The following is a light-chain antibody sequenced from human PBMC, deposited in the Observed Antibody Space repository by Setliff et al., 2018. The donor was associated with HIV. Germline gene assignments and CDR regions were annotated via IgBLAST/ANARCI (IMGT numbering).Light chain of an antibody. CDR2: RNN. CDR3: AAWDGSMSVWV. Sequence: QSALTQPPSASGTPGQRVTISCSGSSSHIGGNYVYWYQRLQGSAPNLLIYRNNQRPSGVPDRFSGSKSGTSASLAISGLRSEDEGDYYCAAWDGSMSVWVFGGGTKVTVL. J-gene: IGLJ3*02. V-gene: IGLV1-47*01. CDR1: SSHIGGNY.